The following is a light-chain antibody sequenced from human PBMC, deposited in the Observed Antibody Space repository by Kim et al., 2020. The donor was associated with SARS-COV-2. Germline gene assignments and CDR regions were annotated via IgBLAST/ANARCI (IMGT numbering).Light chain of an antibody. CDR1: EILKNNY. CDR2: GVY. J-gene: IGKJ5*01. V-gene: IGKV3-20*01. Sequence: PGESVTLSCRASEILKNNYLAWYQQKPGQAPRLLIYGVYYRAAGIPDRFRGAGSEADFSLSISSVQPEDFAVYYCNQYGGTPPVTFGRGTRLDIK. CDR3: NQYGGTPPVT.